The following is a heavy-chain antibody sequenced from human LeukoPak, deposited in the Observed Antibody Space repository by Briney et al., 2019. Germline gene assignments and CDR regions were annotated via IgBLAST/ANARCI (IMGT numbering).Heavy chain of an antibody. CDR1: GGSFSGCY. J-gene: IGHJ5*02. V-gene: IGHV4-34*01. CDR2: INHSGST. Sequence: SETLSLTCAVYGGSFSGCYWSWIRQPPGKGLEWIGEINHSGSTNYNPSLKSRVTISVDTSKNQFSLKLSSVTAADTAVYYCARDGSSSWYGWFDPWGQGTLVTVSS. D-gene: IGHD6-13*01. CDR3: ARDGSSSWYGWFDP.